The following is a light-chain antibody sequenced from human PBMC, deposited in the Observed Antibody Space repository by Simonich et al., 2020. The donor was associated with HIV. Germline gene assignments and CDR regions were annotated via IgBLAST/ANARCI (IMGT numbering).Light chain of an antibody. V-gene: IGKV3-15*01. Sequence: EVVMTQSPATLSVSPGERATLSCRASQSISSYLAWYQQKPGQTPTLLIYGATTRATGIPARFSGRGSGTEFTLTISSLQSEDFAVYYCQQYNNWPITFGQGTRLEIK. CDR3: QQYNNWPIT. CDR1: QSISSY. CDR2: GAT. J-gene: IGKJ5*01.